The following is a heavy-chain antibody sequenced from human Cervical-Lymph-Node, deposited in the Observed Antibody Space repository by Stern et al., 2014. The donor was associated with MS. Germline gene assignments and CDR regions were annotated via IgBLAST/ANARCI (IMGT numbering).Heavy chain of an antibody. CDR2: ISGSGRTD. Sequence: QVQLVESGGGLVKPGGSLRLSCAASGFTSDYYITWVRPAPGTGLEGISYISGSGRTDYYVESVKGRFTISRDNAKNSLYLQMNSLRAEDTAVYYCARINAGYFDYWGQGTLVPVSS. J-gene: IGHJ4*02. CDR3: ARINAGYFDY. V-gene: IGHV3-11*01. CDR1: GFTSDYY.